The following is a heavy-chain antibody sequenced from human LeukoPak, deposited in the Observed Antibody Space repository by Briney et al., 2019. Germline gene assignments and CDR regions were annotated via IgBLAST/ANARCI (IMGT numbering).Heavy chain of an antibody. D-gene: IGHD1-26*01. CDR3: ARDLGRIVGATGGLAFDI. V-gene: IGHV4-31*03. CDR1: GGSISSSGYY. Sequence: KPSEPLSLTCTVSGGSISSSGYYWGWVRQHPGKGLEWIGYIYYSGSTYYNPSLQSRVSISIDKSKIQFSLKLSSVTAADTAVYYCARDLGRIVGATGGLAFDIWGQGTMVTVSS. J-gene: IGHJ3*02. CDR2: IYYSGST.